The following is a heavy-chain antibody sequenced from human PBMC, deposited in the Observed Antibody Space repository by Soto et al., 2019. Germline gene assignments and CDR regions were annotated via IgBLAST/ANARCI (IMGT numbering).Heavy chain of an antibody. D-gene: IGHD1-1*01. CDR3: ARSDLDWNDWYYYYGMDV. V-gene: IGHV1-3*01. CDR1: GYTFTSYA. J-gene: IGHJ6*02. Sequence: ASVKVSCKASGYTFTSYAMHWVRQAPGQRLEWMGWINAGNGNTKYSQKFQGRVTITRDTSASTAYMELNSLRSEDTAVYYCARSDLDWNDWYYYYGMDVWGQGTTVTVSS. CDR2: INAGNGNT.